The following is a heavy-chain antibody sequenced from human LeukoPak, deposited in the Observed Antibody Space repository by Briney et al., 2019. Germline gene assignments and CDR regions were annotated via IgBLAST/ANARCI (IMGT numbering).Heavy chain of an antibody. V-gene: IGHV3-23*01. CDR2: ITLSGDTT. CDR3: AKDGDGIQFFDY. D-gene: IGHD5-24*01. CDR1: GFTFSSYG. J-gene: IGHJ4*02. Sequence: GGSLRLPCAASGFTFSSYGMTWVRQAPGKGLEWVSTITLSGDTTYNADSVRGRFTISRDNSKNTLYLQMNTLRVEDTAVYYCAKDGDGIQFFDYWGQGTLVTVSS.